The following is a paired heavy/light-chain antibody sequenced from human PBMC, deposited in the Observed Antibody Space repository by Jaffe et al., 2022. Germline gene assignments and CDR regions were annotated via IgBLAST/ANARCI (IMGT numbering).Heavy chain of an antibody. Sequence: EVQLVESGGGLVQPGGSLRLSCAASGFTFSAYWMAWVRQAPGKGLEWVANMKQDGSEKYYVDSVKGRFTISRDTAKKSLYLQMNSLRAEDTAVYYCAREATVTAYNFDYWGQGTLVTVSS. CDR1: GFTFSAYW. J-gene: IGHJ4*02. CDR2: MKQDGSEK. D-gene: IGHD4-17*01. CDR3: AREATVTAYNFDY. V-gene: IGHV3-7*01.
Light chain of an antibody. CDR3: CSYADGRPYV. CDR1: SSDVGNYNR. J-gene: IGLJ1*01. V-gene: IGLV2-23*02. CDR2: EVT. Sequence: QSALTQPASVSGSPGQSIIISCTGSSSDVGNYNRVSWYQHHPGKAPKLMIYEVTKRPSGVSYRFSGSKSGHTASLTISGLRAEDEADYYCCSYADGRPYVFGSGTKVTVL.